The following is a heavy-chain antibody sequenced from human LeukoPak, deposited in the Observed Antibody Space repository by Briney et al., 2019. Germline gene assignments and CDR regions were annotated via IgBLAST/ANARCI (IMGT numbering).Heavy chain of an antibody. Sequence: SVKVSCKASGGTFSSYAISWVRQAPGQGLEWMGRIIPIFGTANYAQKFQGRVTITTDESTSTAYMELGSLRSEDTAVYYCARDAAADFWTAGYYFDYWGQGTLVTVSS. J-gene: IGHJ4*02. V-gene: IGHV1-69*05. CDR1: GGTFSSYA. D-gene: IGHD3-3*01. CDR3: ARDAAADFWTAGYYFDY. CDR2: IIPIFGTA.